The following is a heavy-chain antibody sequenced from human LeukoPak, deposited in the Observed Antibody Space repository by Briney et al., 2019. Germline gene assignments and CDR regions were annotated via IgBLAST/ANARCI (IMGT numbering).Heavy chain of an antibody. Sequence: TGGSLRLSCAASGFTFRSYWMHWVRQVPGKGLVWVSRINGDGMTNYADSVKGRFTISRDNAKNTVFLQMKSLRPDDTGVYYCARGLISRADYWGQGTLVAVSS. CDR1: GFTFRSYW. V-gene: IGHV3-74*01. D-gene: IGHD3-10*01. J-gene: IGHJ4*02. CDR3: ARGLISRADY. CDR2: INGDGMT.